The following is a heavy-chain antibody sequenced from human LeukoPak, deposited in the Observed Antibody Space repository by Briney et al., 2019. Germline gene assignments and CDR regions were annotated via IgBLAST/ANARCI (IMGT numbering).Heavy chain of an antibody. CDR2: VDPEDGET. V-gene: IGHV1-69-2*01. CDR1: GYTFTDYY. J-gene: IGHJ4*02. Sequence: ASVKISCKVSGYTFTDYYMHWVQQAPGKGLEWMGLVDPEDGETIYADKLHGRVTITAYTSTDTAYMELSSLTSEDTAVYYCATGLMITFGEHQIDYWGQGTVVTVSS. D-gene: IGHD3-16*01. CDR3: ATGLMITFGEHQIDY.